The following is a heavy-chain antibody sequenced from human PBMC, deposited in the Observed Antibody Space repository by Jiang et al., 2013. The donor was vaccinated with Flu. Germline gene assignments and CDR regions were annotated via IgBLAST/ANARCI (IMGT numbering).Heavy chain of an antibody. CDR1: GYTFTSYY. Sequence: SGAEVKKPGASVKVSCKASGYTFTSYYMHWVRQAPGQGLEWMGIINPSGGSTSYAQKFQGRVTMTRDTSTSTVYMELSSLRSEDTAVYYCAREGGGSGSYYKELDYWGQGTLVTVSS. J-gene: IGHJ4*02. D-gene: IGHD3-10*01. V-gene: IGHV1-46*01. CDR2: INPSGGST. CDR3: AREGGGSGSYYKELDY.